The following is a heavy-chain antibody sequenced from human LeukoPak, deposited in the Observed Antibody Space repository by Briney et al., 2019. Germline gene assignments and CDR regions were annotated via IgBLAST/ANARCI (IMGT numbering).Heavy chain of an antibody. V-gene: IGHV1-69-2*01. D-gene: IGHD3-3*01. Sequence: ASVKVSCKTSGYTFVDYYIYWIQQAPGKGLEWMGRVDPKDGETIFAEMFQGRINMTADTSTDTAFMELSRLRSEDTAIYYCAATYYDFWSGPLRGTLDIWGQGTMVTVSS. CDR1: GYTFVDYY. CDR2: VDPKDGET. J-gene: IGHJ3*02. CDR3: AATYYDFWSGPLRGTLDI.